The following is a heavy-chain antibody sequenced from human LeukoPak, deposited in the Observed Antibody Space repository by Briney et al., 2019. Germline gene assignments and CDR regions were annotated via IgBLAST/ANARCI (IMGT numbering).Heavy chain of an antibody. CDR2: IYSGGST. D-gene: IGHD6-13*01. V-gene: IGHV3-53*01. CDR3: ARGVDY. J-gene: IGHJ4*02. Sequence: GGSLRLSCAASGFSFSTNNMNWVRQAPGKGLEWVSVIYSGGSTYYADSVKGRFTISRDNSKNTLYLQMNSLRAEGTAVYYCARGVDYWGQGTLVTVSS. CDR1: GFSFSTNN.